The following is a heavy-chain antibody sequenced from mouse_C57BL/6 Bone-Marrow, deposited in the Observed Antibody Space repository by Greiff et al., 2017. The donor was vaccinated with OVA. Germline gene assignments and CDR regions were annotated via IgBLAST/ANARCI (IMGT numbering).Heavy chain of an antibody. CDR3: ARSSNYDAMDY. Sequence: QVHVKQPGAELVMPGASVKLSCKASGYTFTSYWMHWVKQRPGQGLEWIGEIDPSDSYTNYNQKFKGKSTLTVDKSSSTAYMQLSSLTSEDSAVYYCARSSNYDAMDYWGQGTSVTVSS. D-gene: IGHD2-5*01. CDR1: GYTFTSYW. V-gene: IGHV1-69*01. CDR2: IDPSDSYT. J-gene: IGHJ4*01.